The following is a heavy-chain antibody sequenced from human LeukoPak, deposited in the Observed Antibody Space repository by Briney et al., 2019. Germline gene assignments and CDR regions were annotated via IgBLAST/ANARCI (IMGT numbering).Heavy chain of an antibody. CDR3: ARDHHRRLYDSQARDTFDI. J-gene: IGHJ3*02. CDR1: GFTFSSYS. V-gene: IGHV3-48*01. CDR2: IGSSSSTI. D-gene: IGHD3-22*01. Sequence: GGSLRLSCAASGFTFSSYSMNWVRQAPGKGLEWVSYIGSSSSTIYYADSVKGRFTISRDNAKNSLYLQMNSLRAEDTAVYYCARDHHRRLYDSQARDTFDIWGQGTMVTVSS.